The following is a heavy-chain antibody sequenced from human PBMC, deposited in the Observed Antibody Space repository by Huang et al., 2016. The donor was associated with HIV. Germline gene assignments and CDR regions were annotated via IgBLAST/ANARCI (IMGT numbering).Heavy chain of an antibody. CDR3: ARLIGSPSFYYGLDV. D-gene: IGHD3-10*01. CDR1: GYRFRSNW. CDR2: IYPGDSDT. J-gene: IGHJ6*02. V-gene: IGHV5-51*01. Sequence: EVQLVQSGAEVKKPGESLKISCKGSGYRFRSNWIGWVRQMPGKGLEWMGIIYPGDSDTRYSPSFQGQVTISAAKSINTAYLQWGSLKASDTAMYYCARLIGSPSFYYGLDVWGQGTTVTVSS.